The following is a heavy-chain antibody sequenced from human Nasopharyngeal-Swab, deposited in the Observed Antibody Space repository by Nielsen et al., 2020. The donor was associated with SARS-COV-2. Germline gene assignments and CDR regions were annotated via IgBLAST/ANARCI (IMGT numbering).Heavy chain of an antibody. CDR2: IKSKTDGGTT. V-gene: IGHV3-15*01. CDR3: TTDDNSSGWYSHYFDY. J-gene: IGHJ4*02. CDR1: GFTVSNKY. Sequence: GESLKISCAASGFTVSNKYMSWVRQAPGKGLEWVGRIKSKTDGGTTDYAAPVKGRFTISRDDSKNTLYLQMNSLKTEDTAVYYCTTDDNSSGWYSHYFDYWGQGTLVTVSS. D-gene: IGHD6-19*01.